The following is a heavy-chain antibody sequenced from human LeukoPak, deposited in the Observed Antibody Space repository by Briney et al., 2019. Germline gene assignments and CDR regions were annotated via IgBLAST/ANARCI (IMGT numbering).Heavy chain of an antibody. D-gene: IGHD6-13*01. CDR2: ISGNGGST. J-gene: IGHJ3*02. V-gene: IGHV3-64*01. CDR1: GFTFSSYA. CDR3: ARAMIGRGYSSSWTPNDAFDI. Sequence: SGGSLRLSCAASGFTFSSYAMHWVRQAPGKGLEYFSDISGNGGSTYYANSVKGRFTISRDNSKNTLYLQMGSLRAEDMAVYYCARAMIGRGYSSSWTPNDAFDIWGQGTMVTVSS.